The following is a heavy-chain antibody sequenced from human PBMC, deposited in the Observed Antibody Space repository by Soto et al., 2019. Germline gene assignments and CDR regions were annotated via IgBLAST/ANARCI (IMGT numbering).Heavy chain of an antibody. D-gene: IGHD3-10*01. Sequence: QVPLVQSGPEMKKPGASVKVSCKASGYTFSDYGITWARQAPGQGLEWMGWISVYNGNTNYAQKLQGRVTMTTDPSTNTAYMELRGLGSDDTAVYYCARAKGSGYYFDYWGQGTLVSVSS. V-gene: IGHV1-18*01. CDR3: ARAKGSGYYFDY. CDR1: GYTFSDYG. J-gene: IGHJ4*02. CDR2: ISVYNGNT.